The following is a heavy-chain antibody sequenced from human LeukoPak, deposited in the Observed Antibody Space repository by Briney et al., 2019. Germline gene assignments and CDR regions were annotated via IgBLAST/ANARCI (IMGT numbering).Heavy chain of an antibody. Sequence: GASVKVSCKASGYTFTGYYMHWVRQAPGQGLEWMGWINPNRGGTNYAQKFQGRVTMTRDTSISTAYMELSRLRSDDTAVYYCARYYYYDSSGLYYWGQGTLVTVSS. CDR3: ARYYYYDSSGLYY. J-gene: IGHJ4*02. V-gene: IGHV1-2*02. CDR1: GYTFTGYY. D-gene: IGHD3-22*01. CDR2: INPNRGGT.